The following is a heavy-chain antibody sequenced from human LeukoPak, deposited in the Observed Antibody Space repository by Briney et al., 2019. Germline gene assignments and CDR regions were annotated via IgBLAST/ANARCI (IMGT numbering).Heavy chain of an antibody. CDR1: GFVFSSYA. CDR3: AKGDGDFPLDH. D-gene: IGHD4-17*01. J-gene: IGHJ4*02. CDR2: IPSVGGST. Sequence: GGSLRLSCAASGFVFSSYAMSWVRQAPGKGLEWVSYIPSVGGSTYYADSVRGRFTISRDTSKNILNLQMNSLRAEDTATYYCAKGDGDFPLDHWGQGTLVTVSS. V-gene: IGHV3-23*01.